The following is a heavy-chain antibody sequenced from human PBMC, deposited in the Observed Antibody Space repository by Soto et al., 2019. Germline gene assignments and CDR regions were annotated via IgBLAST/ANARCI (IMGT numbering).Heavy chain of an antibody. CDR2: ISSSSSTI. J-gene: IGHJ5*02. V-gene: IGHV3-48*02. Sequence: GGSLRLSCAASGFTFSSYSMNWVRQAPGKGLEWVSYISSSSSTIYYADSVKGRFTISRDNAKNPLYLQMNSLRDEDTAVYYCASDPAGSYYYDSSGYSSWGQGTLVTVSS. D-gene: IGHD3-22*01. CDR1: GFTFSSYS. CDR3: ASDPAGSYYYDSSGYSS.